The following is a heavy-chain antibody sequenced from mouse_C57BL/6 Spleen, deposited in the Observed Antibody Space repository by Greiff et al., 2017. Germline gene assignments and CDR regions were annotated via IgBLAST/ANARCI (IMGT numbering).Heavy chain of an antibody. CDR3: ARGDWDWYFDV. V-gene: IGHV1-64*01. D-gene: IGHD4-1*01. J-gene: IGHJ1*03. CDR1: GYTFTSYW. CDR2: IHPNSGSP. Sequence: QVQLQQPGAELVKPGASVTLSCKASGYTFTSYWMHWVKQRPGQGLEWIGMIHPNSGSPNYNKKFKSKATLTVDKSSSTAYMQLSSLTSEDSAGYYCARGDWDWYFDVWGTGTTVTVSS.